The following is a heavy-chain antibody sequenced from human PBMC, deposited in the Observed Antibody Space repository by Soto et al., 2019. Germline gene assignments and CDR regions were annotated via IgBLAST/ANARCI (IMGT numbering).Heavy chain of an antibody. Sequence: PSETLSLTCSVSGDSISNSRFYWAWIRQPPGEGLEWLGHIFYSGDTSSYNPSLKSRVSMSVDTSKNQFSLKLRSVSADDTAVYFCARVSYFRGFDWLFAFDSWGQGALVTVSS. CDR3: ARVSYFRGFDWLFAFDS. J-gene: IGHJ4*02. V-gene: IGHV4-61*05. CDR1: GDSISNSRFY. CDR2: IFYSGDTS. D-gene: IGHD3-9*01.